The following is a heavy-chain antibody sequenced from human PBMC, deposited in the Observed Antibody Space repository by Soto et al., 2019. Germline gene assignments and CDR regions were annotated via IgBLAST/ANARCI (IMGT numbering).Heavy chain of an antibody. CDR3: ARGIAVPVDPDY. D-gene: IGHD6-19*01. V-gene: IGHV1-3*01. CDR1: GYTFTSYA. J-gene: IGHJ4*02. CDR2: INAGNGNT. Sequence: QVQLVQSGAEVKTPGASVKLSGKASGYTFTSYAMHWVRQAPGQSLEWMGWINAGNGNTKYSQRFQGRVTITRDTSASTAYMDLSSLSSEDTAVYYCARGIAVPVDPDYWGQGTLVTVSS.